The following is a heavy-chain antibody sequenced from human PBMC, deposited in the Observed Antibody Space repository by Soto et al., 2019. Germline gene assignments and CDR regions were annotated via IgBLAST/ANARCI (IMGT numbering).Heavy chain of an antibody. CDR3: ARGGYRTLAWFDP. D-gene: IGHD6-13*01. Sequence: QVQVQESGPGLVKPSETLSLTCTVSGGSISNHYWSWIRQSPGTGLEWIANIYHSGTTNYNLSLKRRVTISIDSSKNRVSLKLNSVTAADTAVYYCARGGYRTLAWFDPWGQGTLVSVSS. CDR2: IYHSGTT. CDR1: GGSISNHY. V-gene: IGHV4-59*11. J-gene: IGHJ5*02.